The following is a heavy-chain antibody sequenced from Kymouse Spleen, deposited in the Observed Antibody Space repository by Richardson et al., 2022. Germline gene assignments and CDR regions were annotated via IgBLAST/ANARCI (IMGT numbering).Heavy chain of an antibody. J-gene: IGHJ6*02. Sequence: QVQLQQWGAGLLKPSETLSLTCAVYGGSFSGYYWSWIRQPPGKGLEWIGEINHSGSTNYNPSLKSRVTISVDTSKNQFSLKLSSVTAADTAVYYCARIAAAGYYYYYGMDVWGQGTTVTVSS. CDR3: ARIAAAGYYYYYGMDV. V-gene: IGHV4-34*01. CDR2: INHSGST. CDR1: GGSFSGYY. D-gene: IGHD6-13*01.